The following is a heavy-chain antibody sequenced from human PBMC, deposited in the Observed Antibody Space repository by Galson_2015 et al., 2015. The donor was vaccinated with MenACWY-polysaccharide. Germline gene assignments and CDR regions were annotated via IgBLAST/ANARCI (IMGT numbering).Heavy chain of an antibody. CDR1: GFTFSSYA. CDR2: ISASGGST. D-gene: IGHD1-7*01. V-gene: IGHV3-23*01. CDR3: AKDITGSTGGYFYYGLDV. J-gene: IGHJ6*02. Sequence: SLRLSCAASGFTFSSYAMSWVRQAPGKGLEWVSTISASGGSTYYADSVKGRFTISGDNSKNTLYLQMNSLRAEDTAVYYCAKDITGSTGGYFYYGLDVWGQGTAVTVSS.